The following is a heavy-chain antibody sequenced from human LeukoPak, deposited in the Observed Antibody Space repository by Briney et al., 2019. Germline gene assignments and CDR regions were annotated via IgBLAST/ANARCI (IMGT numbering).Heavy chain of an antibody. CDR1: GYSFTSYW. CDR2: IYPGDSDT. V-gene: IGHV5-51*01. D-gene: IGHD6-13*01. Sequence: GESLKISCKGSGYSFTSYWIGWVRQMPGKGLEWMGIIYPGDSDTRYSPSFQGQVTISADKSISTAYLQWSSLEASDTALYYCAKDIRGSTSWYGLDYWGQGTLVTVSS. J-gene: IGHJ4*02. CDR3: AKDIRGSTSWYGLDY.